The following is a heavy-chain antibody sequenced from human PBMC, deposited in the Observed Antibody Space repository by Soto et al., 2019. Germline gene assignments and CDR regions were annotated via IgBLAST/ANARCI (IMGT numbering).Heavy chain of an antibody. J-gene: IGHJ4*02. CDR2: INPSGGST. V-gene: IGHV1-46*01. D-gene: IGHD3-10*01. CDR3: ARVRGALLWFGEPHRGYFDY. Sequence: ASVQVACKASGYTFTSDYMHWVRQAPGQGLEWMGIINPSGGSTSYAQKFQGRVTMTRDTSTSTVYMELSSLRSEDTAVYYRARVRGALLWFGEPHRGYFDYWGQGTLVTVSS. CDR1: GYTFTSDY.